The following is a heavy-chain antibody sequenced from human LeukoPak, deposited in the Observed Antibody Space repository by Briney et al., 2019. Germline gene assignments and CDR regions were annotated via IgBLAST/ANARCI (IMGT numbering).Heavy chain of an antibody. CDR1: GYTFTDYY. D-gene: IGHD2-2*01. CDR3: ARANFLYCSSTSCLFDY. V-gene: IGHV1-2*02. Sequence: GASVKVSCKASGYTFTDYYMHWMRQAPGQGFEWMGWINPNDGDTYYAQKFQGRVTMTRDTSISTAHMEVSRLRSDDTAVYYCARANFLYCSSTSCLFDYWGQGTLVTVSS. J-gene: IGHJ4*02. CDR2: INPNDGDT.